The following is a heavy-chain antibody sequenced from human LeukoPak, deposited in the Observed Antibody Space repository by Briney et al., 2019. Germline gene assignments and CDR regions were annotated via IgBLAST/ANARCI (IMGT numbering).Heavy chain of an antibody. CDR1: GFTVSSNY. CDR2: TYGGSRT. CDR3: ARDPYHYYGSGVDY. V-gene: IGHV3-66*01. D-gene: IGHD3-10*01. Sequence: GGSLRLSCAASGFTVSSNYMSWVRQAPGKGLEWVSVTYGGSRTLYSDSVKGRFTISRDNAKNSLYLQMNSLRAEDTAVYYCARDPYHYYGSGVDYWGQGTLVTVSS. J-gene: IGHJ4*02.